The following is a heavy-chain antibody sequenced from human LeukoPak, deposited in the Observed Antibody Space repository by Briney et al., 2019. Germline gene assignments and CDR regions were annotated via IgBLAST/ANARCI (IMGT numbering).Heavy chain of an antibody. CDR1: GGSISSYF. V-gene: IGHV4-59*01. CDR3: ARHFYDSSGYYYVKHFDY. D-gene: IGHD3-22*01. J-gene: IGHJ4*02. CDR2: IYYSGST. Sequence: SETLSLTCTVSGGSISSYFWSWIRQPPGKGLEWIGYIYYSGSTNYNPSLKSRVTISVDTSKNQFSLKLSSVTAADTAVYYCARHFYDSSGYYYVKHFDYWGQGTLVTVSS.